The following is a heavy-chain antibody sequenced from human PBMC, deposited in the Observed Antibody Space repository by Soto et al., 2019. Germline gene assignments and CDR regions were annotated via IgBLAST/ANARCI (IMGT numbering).Heavy chain of an antibody. V-gene: IGHV4-61*01. CDR2: IYDSGST. J-gene: IGHJ4*02. CDR1: GGSVSSGSNH. Sequence: SETLSLTCTVSGGSVSSGSNHWSWIRQPPGKGLEWIGYIYDSGSTNYNPSLKSRVTISVDTSKNQFSLKLSSVTAADTAVYYCAGGVRMIASCWGQGTLVTVSS. D-gene: IGHD3-16*01. CDR3: AGGVRMIASC.